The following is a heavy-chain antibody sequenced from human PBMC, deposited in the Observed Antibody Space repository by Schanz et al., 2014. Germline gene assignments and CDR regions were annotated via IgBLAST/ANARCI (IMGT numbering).Heavy chain of an antibody. CDR2: ISSSSSTI. V-gene: IGHV3-48*01. D-gene: IGHD3-10*01. CDR3: AKGRFGELSAFDI. Sequence: EVQLVASGGGLVQPGGSLRLSCAASGFAVDNYYMSCVRQAPGRGLEWVAYISSSSSTIHYADSVKGRFTISRDNSKNTLYLQMNSLRAEDTAVYYCAKGRFGELSAFDIWGQGTMVTVSS. J-gene: IGHJ3*02. CDR1: GFAVDNYY.